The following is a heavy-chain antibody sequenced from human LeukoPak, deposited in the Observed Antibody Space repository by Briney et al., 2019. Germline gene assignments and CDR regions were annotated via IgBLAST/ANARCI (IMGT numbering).Heavy chain of an antibody. J-gene: IGHJ3*02. V-gene: IGHV3-30-3*01. CDR1: GFTFSSYA. Sequence: GGSLRLSCAASGFTFSSYAMHWVRQAPGKGLEWVAVISYDGSNKYYADSVKGRFTISRDNSKNTLYLQMNSLRAEDTAVYYCARCSSSWNDAFDIWGQGTMVTVSS. CDR3: ARCSSSWNDAFDI. CDR2: ISYDGSNK. D-gene: IGHD6-13*01.